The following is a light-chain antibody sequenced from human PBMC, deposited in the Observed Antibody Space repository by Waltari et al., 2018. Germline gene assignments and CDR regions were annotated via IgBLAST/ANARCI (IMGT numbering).Light chain of an antibody. CDR2: DAS. J-gene: IGKJ1*01. CDR1: RDISNY. Sequence: DIQMTQFPSSMSASVGDRVSITCQASRDISNYLSWYQQKPGKAPKLLIYDASNLETGVPSRFSGSASGTDFTFTISSLQPEDIATYYCQQYKDLPRTFGQGTKVEIK. V-gene: IGKV1-33*01. CDR3: QQYKDLPRT.